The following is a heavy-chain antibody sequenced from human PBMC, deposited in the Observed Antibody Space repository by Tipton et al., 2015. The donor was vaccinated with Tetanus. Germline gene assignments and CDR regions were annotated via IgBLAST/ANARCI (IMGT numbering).Heavy chain of an antibody. J-gene: IGHJ3*02. CDR2: SSGNGDST. V-gene: IGHV3-23*01. CDR1: GFTVNTYS. Sequence: SLRLSCAASGFTVNTYSMNWVRQAPGKGLEWVSGSSGNGDSTQYADSVKGRFTISRDNSKNTLYLQMNSLRAEDTAVYYCAKSPALGYAFDIWGQGTMVVVSS. CDR3: AKSPALGYAFDI.